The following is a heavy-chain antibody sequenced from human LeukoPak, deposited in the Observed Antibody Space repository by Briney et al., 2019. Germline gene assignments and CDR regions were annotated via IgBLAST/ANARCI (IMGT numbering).Heavy chain of an antibody. D-gene: IGHD4-17*01. CDR1: GFTFSSHW. CDR2: VNSDGSST. Sequence: GGSLRLSCAASGFTFSSHWMHWVRQAPGSELVWVSRVNSDGSSTSYADSVKGRFTISRDNSKNTLYLQMNSLRAEDTAVYYCARDLTVTTVNYYYYYGMDVWGQGTTVTVSS. CDR3: ARDLTVTTVNYYYYYGMDV. J-gene: IGHJ6*02. V-gene: IGHV3-74*01.